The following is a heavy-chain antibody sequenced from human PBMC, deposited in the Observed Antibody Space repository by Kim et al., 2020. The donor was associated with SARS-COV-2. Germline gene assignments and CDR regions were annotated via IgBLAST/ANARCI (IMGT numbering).Heavy chain of an antibody. CDR1: GFTFSSYA. D-gene: IGHD6-19*01. V-gene: IGHV3-30*04. J-gene: IGHJ4*02. Sequence: GGSLRLSCAASGFTFSSYAMHWVRQAPGKGLEWVAVISYDGSNKYYADSVKGRFTISRDNSKNTLYLQMNSLRAEDTAVYYCARAVWVSSGPLDYWGQRTLVTVSS. CDR3: ARAVWVSSGPLDY. CDR2: ISYDGSNK.